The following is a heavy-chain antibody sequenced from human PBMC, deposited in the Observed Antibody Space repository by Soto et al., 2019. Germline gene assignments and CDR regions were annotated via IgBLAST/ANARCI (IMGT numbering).Heavy chain of an antibody. J-gene: IGHJ4*02. D-gene: IGHD2-15*01. CDR1: GFIPSTNS. CDR3: ARDPPHGGTSSRAEDS. V-gene: IGHV3-21*01. CDR2: ISYSGTFK. Sequence: PXGSQRLSCSEAGFIPSTNSSKWDHQVPGKVLQWLSSISYSGTFKSYGDSVKGRFTISRDNAKNSLYLQMNNLSGEDTGLYYCARDPPHGGTSSRAEDSWGPGTLVTVAS.